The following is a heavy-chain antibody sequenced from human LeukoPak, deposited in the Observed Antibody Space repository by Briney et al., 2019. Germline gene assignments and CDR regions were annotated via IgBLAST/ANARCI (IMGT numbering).Heavy chain of an antibody. Sequence: SETLSLTCSVSGGSITSGRYYWTWIRQPAGKGLEWIGRLYTNDNTNYDPSLESRVSISVDTSKSQFYLQLTSVTAADTAVYFCARGVVTDDYYMDVWGKGITVIVSS. CDR3: ARGVVTDDYYMDV. J-gene: IGHJ6*03. CDR1: GGSITSGRYY. D-gene: IGHD2-21*02. V-gene: IGHV4-61*02. CDR2: LYTNDNT.